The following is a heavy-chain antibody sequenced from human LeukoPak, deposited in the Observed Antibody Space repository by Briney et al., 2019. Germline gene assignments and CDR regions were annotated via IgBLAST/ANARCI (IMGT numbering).Heavy chain of an antibody. D-gene: IGHD1-26*01. Sequence: SETLSLTCTVSGYSISSGYYWGWIRQPPGKGLEWIGSIYHSGTYYNPSLKSRVTISVDTSKNQFSLKLSSVTAADTAVYYCARRLYRDDAFDIWGQGTMVTVSS. J-gene: IGHJ3*02. CDR1: GYSISSGYY. CDR2: IYHSGT. CDR3: ARRLYRDDAFDI. V-gene: IGHV4-38-2*02.